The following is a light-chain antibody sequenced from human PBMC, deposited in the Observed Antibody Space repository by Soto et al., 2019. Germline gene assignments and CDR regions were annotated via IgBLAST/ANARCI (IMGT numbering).Light chain of an antibody. J-gene: IGKJ1*01. CDR3: QQYNSYSQT. CDR1: QSISIW. Sequence: DIQMTQSPSTLSASVGDRVTITCRASQSISIWLAWYQQKPGKAPKLLIYKGSSLESGVPSRFSGSGSGTEFTLTISSLQPDDFATYYCQQYNSYSQTFGQGTKVEIK. V-gene: IGKV1-5*03. CDR2: KGS.